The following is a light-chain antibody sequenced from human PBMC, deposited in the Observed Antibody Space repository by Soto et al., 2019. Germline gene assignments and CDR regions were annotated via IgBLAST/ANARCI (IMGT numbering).Light chain of an antibody. CDR1: SSDVGGYNY. CDR2: DVS. Sequence: QSALTQPASVSGSPGQSITISCTGTSSDVGGYNYVSWYQQHPGKAPKLMIFDVSNRPSEVSNRFSGSRSGNTASLTISGLQAEDAADYYCSSYTSSSTVVFGGGTKLTVL. CDR3: SSYTSSSTVV. V-gene: IGLV2-14*01. J-gene: IGLJ2*01.